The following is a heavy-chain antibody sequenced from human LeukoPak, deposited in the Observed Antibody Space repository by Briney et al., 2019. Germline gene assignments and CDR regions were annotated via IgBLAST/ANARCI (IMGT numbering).Heavy chain of an antibody. D-gene: IGHD3-10*01. CDR3: ARDNGFGELFADY. Sequence: GGSLRLSCAASGFTFSSYAMSWVRQAPGKGLEWVSAISGSGGSTYYADSVRGRFTISRDNSKNTLYLQMNSLRAEDTAVYYCARDNGFGELFADYWGQGTLVTVSS. V-gene: IGHV3-23*01. J-gene: IGHJ4*02. CDR1: GFTFSSYA. CDR2: ISGSGGST.